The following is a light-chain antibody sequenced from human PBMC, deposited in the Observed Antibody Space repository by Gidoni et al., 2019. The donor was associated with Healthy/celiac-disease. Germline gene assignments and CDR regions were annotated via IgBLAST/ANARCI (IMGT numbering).Light chain of an antibody. CDR2: AAS. CDR1: QSISSY. Sequence: DIQMTQSPSSLSASVGDRVTITCRASQSISSYLNWYQQKPGKAPKLLIDAASSLQSGVPSRFSGSGSGTDFTLTISSLQPEDFATYYCQQSYSTLWTFXQXTKVEIK. CDR3: QQSYSTLWT. V-gene: IGKV1-39*01. J-gene: IGKJ1*01.